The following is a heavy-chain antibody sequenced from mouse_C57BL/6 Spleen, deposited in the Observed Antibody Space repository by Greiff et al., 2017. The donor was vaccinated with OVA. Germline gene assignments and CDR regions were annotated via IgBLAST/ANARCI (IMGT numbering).Heavy chain of an antibody. J-gene: IGHJ2*01. D-gene: IGHD1-1*01. CDR3: ERGYYGSRGDFDY. Sequence: EVMWVESGGGLVKPGGSLKLSCAASGFTLSDYGMHWVRQAQVKGLEWVAYISSGSSTIYYADTVKGRITISRDNAKNTLFLQMTSLRSVDTAMYYCERGYYGSRGDFDYWGQGTTLTVSS. CDR2: ISSGSSTI. CDR1: GFTLSDYG. V-gene: IGHV5-17*01.